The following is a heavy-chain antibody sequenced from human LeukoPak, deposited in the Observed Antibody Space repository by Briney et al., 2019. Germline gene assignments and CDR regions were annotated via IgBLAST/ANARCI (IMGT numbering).Heavy chain of an antibody. CDR1: GFTFSSYW. CDR3: AREGYSGSYYKFGDAFDI. V-gene: IGHV3-7*01. Sequence: GGSLRLSCAASGFTFSSYWMSWVRQAPGKGLEWVANIKQDGSEKYYVDSVKGRFTISRDNAKNSLYLQMNSLRAEDTAVYYCAREGYSGSYYKFGDAFDIWGQGTMVTVSS. D-gene: IGHD1-26*01. CDR2: IKQDGSEK. J-gene: IGHJ3*02.